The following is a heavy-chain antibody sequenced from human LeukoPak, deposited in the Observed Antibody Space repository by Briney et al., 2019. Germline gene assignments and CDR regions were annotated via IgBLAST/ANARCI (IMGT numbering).Heavy chain of an antibody. V-gene: IGHV1-8*01. CDR3: ARLCFVGRATVTKGGINDY. CDR2: TNPNSGNT. J-gene: IGHJ4*02. D-gene: IGHD4-17*01. CDR1: GYTFTSYD. Sequence: PEASVKVSCKASGYTFTSYDINWVRQATGQGLEWMGWTNPNSGNTGYAQKFQGRVTMTRNTSISTAYMELSSLRSEDTAVYYCARLCFVGRATVTKGGINDYWGQGTLVTVSS.